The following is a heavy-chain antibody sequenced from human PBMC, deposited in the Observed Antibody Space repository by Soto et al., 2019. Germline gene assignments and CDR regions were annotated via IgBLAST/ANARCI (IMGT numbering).Heavy chain of an antibody. CDR2: IIPILGIA. CDR3: ARGSGTTNAFDP. V-gene: IGHV1-69*02. Sequence: SVKVSCKASGVTFSSYTISWVRQAPGQGLEWMGRIIPILGIANYAQKFQGRVTITADKSTSTAYMELSSLRSEDTAVYYCARGSGTTNAFDPWGQGTLVTVSS. CDR1: GVTFSSYT. J-gene: IGHJ5*02. D-gene: IGHD1-1*01.